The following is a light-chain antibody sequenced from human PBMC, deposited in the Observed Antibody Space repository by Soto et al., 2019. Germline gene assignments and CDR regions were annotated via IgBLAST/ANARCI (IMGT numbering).Light chain of an antibody. J-gene: IGKJ4*01. CDR3: QQYGSSPLT. V-gene: IGKV3-20*01. CDR1: RSVSSRY. Sequence: EIPFTQSPGTPSLSPGERATLTCRASRSVSSRYLGWYQQRSGQAPRLIIYGASSRATGIPERFSGSGSGTDFTLTISSLEPEDFAVYYCQQYGSSPLTFGGGTKVDIK. CDR2: GAS.